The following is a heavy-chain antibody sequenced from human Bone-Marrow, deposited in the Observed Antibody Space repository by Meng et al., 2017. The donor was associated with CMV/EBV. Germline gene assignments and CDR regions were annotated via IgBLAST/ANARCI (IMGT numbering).Heavy chain of an antibody. Sequence: GGSLRLSCAASGFTFSSYWMSWVRQAPGKGLEWVANIKQDGSEKYYVDSVKGRFTISRDNAKNSLYLQMNSLRAEDTAVYYCASAGGDQRAQGYAFDIWGQGTMVTVSS. D-gene: IGHD2-2*01. CDR1: GFTFSSYW. CDR2: IKQDGSEK. J-gene: IGHJ3*02. V-gene: IGHV3-7*01. CDR3: ASAGGDQRAQGYAFDI.